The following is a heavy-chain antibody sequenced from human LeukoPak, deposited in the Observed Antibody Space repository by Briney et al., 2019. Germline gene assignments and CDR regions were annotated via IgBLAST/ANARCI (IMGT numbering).Heavy chain of an antibody. CDR1: GFTFNNYW. CDR2: INSDGSTT. Sequence: GGSLRLSCAASGFTFNNYWMHWVRQAPGKGLVWVSRINSDGSTTTYADSVKGRFTISRDNAENTLYLQMNSLRAEDTAVYYCARTSRSSGYWRDFDYWGRGTLVSVSS. J-gene: IGHJ4*02. D-gene: IGHD3-22*01. CDR3: ARTSRSSGYWRDFDY. V-gene: IGHV3-74*01.